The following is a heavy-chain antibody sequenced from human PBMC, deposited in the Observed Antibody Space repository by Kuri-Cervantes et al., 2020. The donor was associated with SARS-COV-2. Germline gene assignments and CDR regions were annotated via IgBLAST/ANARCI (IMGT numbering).Heavy chain of an antibody. CDR2: VSGYNGHT. CDR3: VRDGYGDYVDY. J-gene: IGHJ4*02. Sequence: ASVKVSCKASVYTFTSSGISWVRQAPGQGLEWMGWVSGYNGHTNYAQKLQGRVTMTTDTSTTTAYMELRSLRSDDTAVFYCVRDGYGDYVDYWGQGTLVTVSS. D-gene: IGHD2-21*01. V-gene: IGHV1-18*04. CDR1: VYTFTSSG.